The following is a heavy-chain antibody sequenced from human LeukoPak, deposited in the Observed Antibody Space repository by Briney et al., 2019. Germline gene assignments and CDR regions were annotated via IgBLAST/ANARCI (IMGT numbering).Heavy chain of an antibody. J-gene: IGHJ5*02. Sequence: ASVKVSCKASGYTFTSYYMHWVRQAPGQGLEWMGWMNPNSGNTGYAQKFQGRVTITRNTSISTAYMELSSLRSEDTAVYYCARALRYYGDSNWFDPWGQGTLVTVSS. D-gene: IGHD4-17*01. CDR2: MNPNSGNT. V-gene: IGHV1-8*03. CDR1: GYTFTSYY. CDR3: ARALRYYGDSNWFDP.